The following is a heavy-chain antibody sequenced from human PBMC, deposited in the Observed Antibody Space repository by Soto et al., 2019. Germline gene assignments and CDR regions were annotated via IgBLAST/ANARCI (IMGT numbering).Heavy chain of an antibody. CDR1: GYTFSNSG. CDR3: ARDEYNNGRNWLNP. Sequence: QVQLVQSGPEVKKPGASVKVSCKASGYTFSNSGFSWMRQAPGQGLEWMGGISTYNGNTNYPQKFQGRRAMTTDTCTSTAFMELRTLRSHDTAVYYCARDEYNNGRNWLNPWGQGTLVTVTS. CDR2: ISTYNGNT. J-gene: IGHJ5*02. D-gene: IGHD2-8*01. V-gene: IGHV1-18*01.